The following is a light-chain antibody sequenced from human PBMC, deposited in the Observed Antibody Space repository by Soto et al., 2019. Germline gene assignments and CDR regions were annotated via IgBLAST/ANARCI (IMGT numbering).Light chain of an antibody. J-gene: IGKJ1*01. CDR1: QSVSNNY. V-gene: IGKV3-20*01. CDR2: GAS. Sequence: EIVLTQSPGTLSLSAGERATLSYRASQSVSNNYLAWYQQKPGQAPRLLIYGASSRATGIPDRFSGSGSGTDFTLTISRLEPEDFAVYYCQQYGNSAWTFGQGTKVDNK. CDR3: QQYGNSAWT.